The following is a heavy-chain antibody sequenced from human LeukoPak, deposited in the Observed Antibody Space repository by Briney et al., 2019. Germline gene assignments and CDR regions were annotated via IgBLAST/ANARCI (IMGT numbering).Heavy chain of an antibody. D-gene: IGHD3-22*01. CDR3: AKFGDSSGYYYVTYHGFDY. CDR1: EFTFRSYA. V-gene: IGHV3-23*01. CDR2: ITGSGDST. J-gene: IGHJ4*02. Sequence: GGSLRLSCAASEFTFRSYAMSWVRLAPGKGLGWVSAITGSGDSTNDADSVKGRFTISRDNSKNTLYLQMNSLRAEDTAVYYCAKFGDSSGYYYVTYHGFDYWGQGTLVTVSS.